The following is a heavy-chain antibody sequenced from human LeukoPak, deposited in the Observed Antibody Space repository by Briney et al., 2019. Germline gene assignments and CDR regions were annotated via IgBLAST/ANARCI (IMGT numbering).Heavy chain of an antibody. CDR3: ARDLSPVVRASPMGY. CDR1: GFTFSTYG. V-gene: IGHV3-30*03. Sequence: GGSLRLSCAASGFTFSTYGMHWVRQAPGKGLEWVALIIYDGYYKYYSDSVKGRFTISSHTSKNTLSLQMNSLRAEDTAVYYCARDLSPVVRASPMGYWGQGTLVTVSS. CDR2: IIYDGYYK. D-gene: IGHD3-10*01. J-gene: IGHJ4*02.